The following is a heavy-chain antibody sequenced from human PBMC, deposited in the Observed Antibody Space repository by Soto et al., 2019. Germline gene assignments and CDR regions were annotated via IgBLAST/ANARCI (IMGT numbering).Heavy chain of an antibody. CDR1: GFSLRTSGVG. D-gene: IGHD6-19*01. CDR3: AKSGSSGWYGWFDP. V-gene: IGHV2-5*01. CDR2: IYWNDDK. J-gene: IGHJ5*02. Sequence: VATLVNPTQSLTLTCIFSGFSLRTSGVGVGWIRQPPGKALEWLGFIYWNDDKRYSPSLKSRLTITKDTSKNQVVLTMTNMDPVDTATYYCAKSGSSGWYGWFDPWGQGTLVTV.